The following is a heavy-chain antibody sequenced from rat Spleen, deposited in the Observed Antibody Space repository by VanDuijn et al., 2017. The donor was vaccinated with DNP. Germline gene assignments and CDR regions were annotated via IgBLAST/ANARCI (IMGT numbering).Heavy chain of an antibody. V-gene: IGHV3-3*01. Sequence: EVQLQESGPGLVEPSQSLSLTCSVTGYSITSSYRWNWIRKFPGNKLEWMGYINSAGSTNYNPSLKSRISITRDTSKNQFFLQVNSVTTEDTATYYCARYYDGSYYYAMDAWGQGTSVTVSS. J-gene: IGHJ4*01. CDR3: ARYYDGSYYYAMDA. CDR2: INSAGST. CDR1: GYSITSSYR. D-gene: IGHD1-12*02.